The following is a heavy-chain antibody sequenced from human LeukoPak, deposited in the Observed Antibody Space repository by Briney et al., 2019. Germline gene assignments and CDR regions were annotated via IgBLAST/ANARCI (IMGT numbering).Heavy chain of an antibody. J-gene: IGHJ6*04. Sequence: SETLSLTCAVYGGSFSGYYWNWIRQPPGKGLEWIGEINHSGSTNYNPSLKSQVTISIDTSKNQFSLKLSSVTAADTAVYYCERGPLKGLRDVWGKGTTVTVSS. CDR2: INHSGST. CDR1: GGSFSGYY. V-gene: IGHV4-34*01. CDR3: ERGPLKGLRDV.